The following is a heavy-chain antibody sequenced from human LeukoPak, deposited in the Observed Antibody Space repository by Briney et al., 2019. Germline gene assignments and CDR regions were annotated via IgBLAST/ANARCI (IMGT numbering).Heavy chain of an antibody. D-gene: IGHD3-3*01. J-gene: IGHJ4*02. CDR2: IRYDGSNK. CDR1: GFTFSSYG. CDR3: ANSRPITIFGVVIIGHFDY. V-gene: IGHV3-30*02. Sequence: GGSLRLSCAASGFTFSSYGMHWVRQAPGKGLEWVAFIRYDGSNKYCADSVKGRFTISRDNSKNTLSLQMNSLRAEDTAVYYCANSRPITIFGVVIIGHFDYWGQGTLVTVSS.